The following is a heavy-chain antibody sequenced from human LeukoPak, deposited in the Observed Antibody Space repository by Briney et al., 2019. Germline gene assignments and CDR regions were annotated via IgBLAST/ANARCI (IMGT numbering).Heavy chain of an antibody. CDR2: IYYSGST. V-gene: IGHV4-30-4*01. Sequence: PSQTLSLTCTVSGGSISSGDYYWSWIRQPPGKGLEWIGYIYYSGSTYYNPSLKSRVTISVDTPKNQFSLKLSSVTAADTAVYYCARERGSYGGNSAVDYWGQGTLVTVSS. CDR1: GGSISSGDYY. D-gene: IGHD4-23*01. CDR3: ARERGSYGGNSAVDY. J-gene: IGHJ4*02.